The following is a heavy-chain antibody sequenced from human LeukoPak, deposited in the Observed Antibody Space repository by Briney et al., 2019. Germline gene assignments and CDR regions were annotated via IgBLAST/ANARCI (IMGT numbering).Heavy chain of an antibody. J-gene: IGHJ4*02. V-gene: IGHV3-66*01. CDR2: IYSGGST. CDR3: ARAEGAYYDILTGYIGGYFDY. CDR1: GFTVSSNY. Sequence: GGSLRLSCAASGFTVSSNYMSWVRQAPGKGLEWVSVIYSGGSTYYADSVKGRFTISRDNSKNTLYLQMNSLRAEDTAVYYCARAEGAYYDILTGYIGGYFDYWGQGTLVTVSS. D-gene: IGHD3-9*01.